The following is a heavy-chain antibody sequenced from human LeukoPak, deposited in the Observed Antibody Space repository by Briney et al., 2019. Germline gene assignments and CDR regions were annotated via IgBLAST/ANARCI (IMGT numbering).Heavy chain of an antibody. Sequence: ASVKVSCKASGYTFTSYYMHWVRQAPGQGLEWMGIINPSGGSTSYAQKFQGRVTMTRDTSTSTVYMELSSLRSEDTAVYYCARPFRVLDAFDIWAKGQWSPSLQ. V-gene: IGHV1-46*01. CDR1: GYTFTSYY. D-gene: IGHD3-10*01. J-gene: IGHJ3*02. CDR2: INPSGGST. CDR3: ARPFRVLDAFDI.